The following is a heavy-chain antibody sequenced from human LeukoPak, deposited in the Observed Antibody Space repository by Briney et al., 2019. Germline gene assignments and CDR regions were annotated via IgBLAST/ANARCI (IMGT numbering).Heavy chain of an antibody. CDR1: GGSLSSYY. V-gene: IGHV4-4*07. Sequence: SETLSLTCTVSGGSLSSYYWNWIRQPAGKGLEWIGRIYTSGSTNYNPSLKSRVTISVDTSKNQFSLKLSSVTAADTAVYYCARGGFPGGIFDYWGQGALVTVSS. CDR2: IYTSGST. J-gene: IGHJ4*02. D-gene: IGHD6-13*01. CDR3: ARGGFPGGIFDY.